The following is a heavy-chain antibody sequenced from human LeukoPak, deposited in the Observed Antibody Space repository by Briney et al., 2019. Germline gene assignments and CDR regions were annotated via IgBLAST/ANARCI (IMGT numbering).Heavy chain of an antibody. V-gene: IGHV1-18*01. CDR3: ARDPIAADHYYYYYMDV. CDR1: GYTFTSYG. CDR2: ISAYNGNT. Sequence: ASVKVSCKASGYTFTSYGISWVRQAPGQGLEWMGWISAYNGNTNYAQKLQGRVTMTTDTSTSTAYMELRSLRSDDTAVYYCARDPIAADHYYYYYMDVWGKGTTVTVSS. D-gene: IGHD6-13*01. J-gene: IGHJ6*03.